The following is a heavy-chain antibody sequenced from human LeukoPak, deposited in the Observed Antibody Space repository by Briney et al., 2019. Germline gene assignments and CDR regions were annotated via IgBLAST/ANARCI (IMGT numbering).Heavy chain of an antibody. V-gene: IGHV3-23*01. CDR2: ISGSGDYT. D-gene: IGHD3-22*01. Sequence: GGSLRLSCAASGFTFNNYAMSWVRQASGKGLEWVSSISGSGDYTFYADSVKGRFTISRDNSKDTLYLQMNSLRVEDTAIYYCAKDRPNYYGTNGHYYTRNGDYWGQGTLVTVSS. CDR3: AKDRPNYYGTNGHYYTRNGDY. CDR1: GFTFNNYA. J-gene: IGHJ4*02.